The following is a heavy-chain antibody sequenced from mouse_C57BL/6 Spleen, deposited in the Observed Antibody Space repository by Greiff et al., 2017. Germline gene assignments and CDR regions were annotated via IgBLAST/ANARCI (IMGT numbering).Heavy chain of an antibody. J-gene: IGHJ2*01. CDR3: ARSYYSNYDDYFDY. CDR1: GFTFTDYY. Sequence: EVKVVESGGGLVQPGGSLSLSCAASGFTFTDYYMSWVRQPPGKALEWLGFIRNKANGYTTEYSASVKGRFTISRDNSQSILYLQMNALRAEDSATYYCARSYYSNYDDYFDYWGQGTTLTVSS. CDR2: IRNKANGYTT. D-gene: IGHD2-5*01. V-gene: IGHV7-3*01.